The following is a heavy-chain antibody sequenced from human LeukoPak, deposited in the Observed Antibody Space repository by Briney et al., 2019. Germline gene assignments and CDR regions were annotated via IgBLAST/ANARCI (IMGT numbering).Heavy chain of an antibody. D-gene: IGHD2-15*01. CDR2: TYYRSKWYN. V-gene: IGHV6-1*01. Sequence: SQTLSLTCAISGDSISRNTITWNWIRQSPSRGLEWLGRTYYRSKWYNDYAVSVKSRITINPDTSKNQFSLQLNSVTPEDTAVYYCARDTPKLLGYYYYGMDVWGQGTTVTVSS. CDR3: ARDTPKLLGYYYYGMDV. J-gene: IGHJ6*02. CDR1: GDSISRNTIT.